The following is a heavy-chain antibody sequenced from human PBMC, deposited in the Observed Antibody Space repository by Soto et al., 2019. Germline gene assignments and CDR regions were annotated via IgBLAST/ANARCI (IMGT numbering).Heavy chain of an antibody. J-gene: IGHJ5*02. CDR3: AREHSSNVGPHTWIDP. CDR1: GGSISSYY. V-gene: IGHV4-59*01. D-gene: IGHD6-13*01. Sequence: PSETLSLTCTVSGGSISSYYWSWIRQPPGKGLEWIGYIYYSGSTNYNPSLKSRVTISVDTSKNQFSLKLSSVTAADTAVYYCAREHSSNVGPHTWIDPWGQGTLVTVSS. CDR2: IYYSGST.